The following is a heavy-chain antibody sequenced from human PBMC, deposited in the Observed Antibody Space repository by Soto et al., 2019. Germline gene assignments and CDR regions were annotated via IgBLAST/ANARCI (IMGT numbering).Heavy chain of an antibody. CDR2: ISSSGSTA. J-gene: IGHJ4*02. CDR3: TRAAWFPYLSFY. CDR1: GLTFSRFE. D-gene: IGHD3-10*01. V-gene: IGHV3-48*03. Sequence: LRLSCAASGLTFSRFELHWVRQAPGKGLEWISYISSSGSTAYYAASVEGRFTISRDNANNSVYLQMDSLRAEDTALYYCTRAAWFPYLSFYWGQGALVTVSS.